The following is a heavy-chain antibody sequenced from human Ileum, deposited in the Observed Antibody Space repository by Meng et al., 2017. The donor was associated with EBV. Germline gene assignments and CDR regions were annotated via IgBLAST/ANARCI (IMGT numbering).Heavy chain of an antibody. CDR3: ARESGRGYSSDY. CDR2: TIPMFGAP. CDR1: GGTFRNAA. Sequence: QVKVEQSGDWVKKPGSSVKVSCKASGGTFRNAAISWVRQAPGQGLEWMGGTIPMFGAPDYAQRFQDRVTITADESTSTVYMELNSLRSEDTAVYYCARESGRGYSSDYWGQGTLVTVSS. V-gene: IGHV1-69*01. J-gene: IGHJ4*02. D-gene: IGHD5-18*01.